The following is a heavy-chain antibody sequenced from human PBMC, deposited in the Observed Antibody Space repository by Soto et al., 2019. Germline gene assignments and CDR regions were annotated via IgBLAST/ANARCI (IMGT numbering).Heavy chain of an antibody. J-gene: IGHJ6*02. CDR3: ARDYDHDSSLAYYYYYYGMDV. CDR1: GFTFSSYA. V-gene: IGHV3-30-3*01. CDR2: ISYDGSNK. D-gene: IGHD6-6*01. Sequence: LRLSCAASGFTFSSYAMHWVRQAPGKGLEWVAVISYDGSNKYYADSVKGRFTISRDNSKNTLYLQMNSLRAEDTAVYYCARDYDHDSSLAYYYYYYGMDVWGQGTTVTVSS.